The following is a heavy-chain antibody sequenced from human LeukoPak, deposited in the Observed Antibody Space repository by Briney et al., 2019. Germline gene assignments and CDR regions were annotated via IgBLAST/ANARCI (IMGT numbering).Heavy chain of an antibody. D-gene: IGHD3-3*01. CDR1: GFTFSSYA. CDR2: ISGSGGST. J-gene: IGHJ4*02. CDR3: AKDRRDHPPQTSGYHY. Sequence: PGGSLRLSCAASGFTFSSYAMTWVRQAPGKGLEWVSGISGSGGSTYYAGSVKGRFTISRDNSKNTLDLQMNSLRAEDTAIYYCAKDRRDHPPQTSGYHYWGQGTLVTVSS. V-gene: IGHV3-23*01.